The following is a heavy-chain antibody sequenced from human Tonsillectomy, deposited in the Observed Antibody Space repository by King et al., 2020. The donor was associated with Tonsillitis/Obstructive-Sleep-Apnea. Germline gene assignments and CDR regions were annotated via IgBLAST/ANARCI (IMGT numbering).Heavy chain of an antibody. V-gene: IGHV4-34*01. Sequence: VQLQQWGAGLLKPSETLSLTCAVYGGSFSGYYWSWIRQPPGKGLEWIGEINHSGSTNYNPALKSRVTRSVDTSKNQFSLKLSSVTAADTAVYYCARIFRDIVVVPAAIFLDYWGQGTLVTVSS. CDR2: INHSGST. CDR3: ARIFRDIVVVPAAIFLDY. CDR1: GGSFSGYY. D-gene: IGHD2-2*01. J-gene: IGHJ4*02.